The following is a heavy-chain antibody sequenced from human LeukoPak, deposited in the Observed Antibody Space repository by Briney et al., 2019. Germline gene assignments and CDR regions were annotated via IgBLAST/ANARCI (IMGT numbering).Heavy chain of an antibody. CDR1: GGTFSSYA. CDR3: ARDASIYDNSAYYYLW. Sequence: SVKVSCKASGGTFSSYAISWVRQAPGQGLEWMGGIIPIFGTANYAQKFQGRVTITAHESSSTAYMELSSLRSEDTAVYYCARDASIYDNSAYYYLWWGQGTLVTVSS. J-gene: IGHJ4*02. V-gene: IGHV1-69*01. CDR2: IIPIFGTA. D-gene: IGHD3-22*01.